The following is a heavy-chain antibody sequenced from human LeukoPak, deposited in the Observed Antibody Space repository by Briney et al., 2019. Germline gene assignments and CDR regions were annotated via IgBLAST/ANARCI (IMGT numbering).Heavy chain of an antibody. Sequence: GGSLRLSCAASGFTFSNYAMSWVRQAPGKGLEWISAITDSGCSTYYADSAKGRFTISRDNSKNTLYLQMNSLRAEDTAVYYCGVFWSGFYTYWGQGTLVTVSS. D-gene: IGHD3-3*01. V-gene: IGHV3-23*01. J-gene: IGHJ4*02. CDR1: GFTFSNYA. CDR3: GVFWSGFYTY. CDR2: ITDSGCST.